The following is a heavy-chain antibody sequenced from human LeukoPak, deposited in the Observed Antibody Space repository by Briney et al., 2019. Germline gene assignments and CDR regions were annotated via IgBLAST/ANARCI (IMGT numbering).Heavy chain of an antibody. CDR1: GYTFTAYY. Sequence: ASVKVSCKASGYTFTAYYMHWVRQAPGQGLEWMGRINPNSGGTNYAQKFQGRVTMIRDTSISTAYMELSRLTSDDTAVYYCAREENCSGGSCYYYWGQGTLVTVSS. J-gene: IGHJ4*02. CDR2: INPNSGGT. V-gene: IGHV1-2*06. CDR3: AREENCSGGSCYYY. D-gene: IGHD2-15*01.